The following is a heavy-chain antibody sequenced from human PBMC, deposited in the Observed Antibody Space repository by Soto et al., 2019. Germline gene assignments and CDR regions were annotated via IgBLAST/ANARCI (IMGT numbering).Heavy chain of an antibody. CDR2: ITGSGGST. CDR3: ANSFLEYFDY. CDR1: GFTFSSYA. Sequence: QAVGSLRLSCAVSGFTFSSYAMSWVRQAPGKGLEWVSVITGSGGSTYYADSVKGRFTISRDNSKNTLYLQMNSLRAEDTAIYYCANSFLEYFDYWGQGTLVTVSS. J-gene: IGHJ4*02. V-gene: IGHV3-23*01.